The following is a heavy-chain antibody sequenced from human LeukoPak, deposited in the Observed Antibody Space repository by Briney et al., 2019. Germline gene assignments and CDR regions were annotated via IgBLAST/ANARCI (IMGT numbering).Heavy chain of an antibody. J-gene: IGHJ4*02. Sequence: GRSLRLSCAASGFTFSSYGMHWVRQAPGKGLEWVALIWYDGNNKYYADSVKGRFTISRDNSKNTLYLQMNSLRAEDTAVYYCANPRDCWGQGTLVTVSS. V-gene: IGHV3-33*06. CDR1: GFTFSSYG. CDR2: IWYDGNNK. D-gene: IGHD2-15*01. CDR3: ANPRDC.